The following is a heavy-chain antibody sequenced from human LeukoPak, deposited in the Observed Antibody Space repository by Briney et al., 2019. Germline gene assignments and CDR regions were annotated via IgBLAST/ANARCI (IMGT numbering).Heavy chain of an antibody. Sequence: PSETLSLTCTVSGGSISSHYWSWIRQPPGKGLEWIGYIYYTGSTNYNPSLKSRVTISVDTSKNQFSLKLSSVTAADTAVYYCARGGTFGGVIVYYYYYGMDVWGQGTTVTVSS. CDR1: GGSISSHY. J-gene: IGHJ6*02. CDR3: ARGGTFGGVIVYYYYYGMDV. V-gene: IGHV4-59*11. D-gene: IGHD3-16*02. CDR2: IYYTGST.